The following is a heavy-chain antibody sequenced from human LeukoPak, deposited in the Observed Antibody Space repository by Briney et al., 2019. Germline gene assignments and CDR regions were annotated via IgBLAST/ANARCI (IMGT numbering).Heavy chain of an antibody. CDR2: IYSGGST. CDR1: GFTVISNY. CDR3: TRTYCSSTSCYTELFDP. J-gene: IGHJ5*02. Sequence: GGSLRLSCAASGFTVISNYMNWVRQAPGKGLEWVSTIYSGGSTNYADSVKGRFTISRDNSKNTLYLQMNSLRAEDTAVYYCTRTYCSSTSCYTELFDPWGQGTLVTVSS. D-gene: IGHD2-2*02. V-gene: IGHV3-66*01.